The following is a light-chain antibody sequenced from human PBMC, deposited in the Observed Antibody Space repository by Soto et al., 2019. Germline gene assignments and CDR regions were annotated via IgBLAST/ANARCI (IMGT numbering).Light chain of an antibody. Sequence: QSVLNQPPSASGTPGQWVTISCSGSSSNIGSNTVNWYHHLPGTAPKLLIYNNYQRPSGVPDRLSGSKSGTSASLAISGLQSEDEADYYCAAWDDRLNGVVFGGGTKVTVL. CDR2: NNY. V-gene: IGLV1-44*01. J-gene: IGLJ3*02. CDR3: AAWDDRLNGVV. CDR1: SSNIGSNT.